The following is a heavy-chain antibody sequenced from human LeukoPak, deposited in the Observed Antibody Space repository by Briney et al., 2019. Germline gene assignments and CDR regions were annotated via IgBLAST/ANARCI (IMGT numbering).Heavy chain of an antibody. Sequence: GGSLRLSCAASGFTFSSYGMHWGRQAPGKGLGWVAFIRYDGSNKYYADSVKGRFTIARDNSKNTLYLQMNSLRAEDTAVYYCAKEVPALYYFDYWGQGTLVTVSS. V-gene: IGHV3-30*02. D-gene: IGHD2-2*01. CDR1: GFTFSSYG. J-gene: IGHJ4*02. CDR3: AKEVPALYYFDY. CDR2: IRYDGSNK.